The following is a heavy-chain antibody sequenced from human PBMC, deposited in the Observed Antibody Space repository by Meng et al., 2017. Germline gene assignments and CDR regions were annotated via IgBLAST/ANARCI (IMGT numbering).Heavy chain of an antibody. D-gene: IGHD6-6*01. V-gene: IGHV4-34*01. CDR3: ARRGIAARPFYY. CDR1: GGSFSGYY. Sequence: QIQQWGAGLLKPSETLSLTCAVYGGSFSGYYWSWIRQPPGKGLEWIGEINHSGSTNYNPSLKSRVTISVDTSKNQFSLKLSSVTAADTAVYYCARRGIAARPFYYWGQGTLVTVSS. J-gene: IGHJ4*02. CDR2: INHSGST.